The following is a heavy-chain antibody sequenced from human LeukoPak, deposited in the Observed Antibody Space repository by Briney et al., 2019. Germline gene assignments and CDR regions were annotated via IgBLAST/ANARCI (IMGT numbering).Heavy chain of an antibody. CDR3: ARGGTYLPFSY. J-gene: IGHJ4*02. V-gene: IGHV1-8*01. CDR2: MNANSGDT. D-gene: IGHD3-10*01. Sequence: EASVKVSCKASGYTFTSYDINWVRQATGQGLEWMGWMNANSGDTGYAQNFQGRVTMTRNTSISTAYMELSSLRSEDTAIYYCARGGTYLPFSYWGQGTLVTVSS. CDR1: GYTFTSYD.